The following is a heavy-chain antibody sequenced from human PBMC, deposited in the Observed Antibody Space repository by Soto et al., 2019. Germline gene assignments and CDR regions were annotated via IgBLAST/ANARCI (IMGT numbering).Heavy chain of an antibody. V-gene: IGHV4-4*02. CDR3: AREVNSSPARGPNWFDP. CDR1: GDSINNSHW. J-gene: IGHJ5*02. D-gene: IGHD6-13*01. CDR2: TYHSGTT. Sequence: QVQLQESGPGLVQPSGTLSLTCAVSGDSINNSHWWSWVRQTPGKGLEWIWETYHSGTTNYKPSLKTRVTISIDKSKNKFSLKMNSVTAADTAVYYCAREVNSSPARGPNWFDPWGQGTLVTVSS.